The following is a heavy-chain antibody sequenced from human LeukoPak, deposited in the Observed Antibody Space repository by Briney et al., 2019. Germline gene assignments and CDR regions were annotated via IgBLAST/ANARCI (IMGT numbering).Heavy chain of an antibody. Sequence: GGSLRLSCAASGFTFDDYGMSWVRQAPGKGLEWVSGINWNGGSTGYADSVKGRFTISRDNAKNSLYLQMNSLRAEDTALYYCASDRYSSSSVRLDYWGQGTLVTVSS. CDR1: GFTFDDYG. CDR3: ASDRYSSSSVRLDY. CDR2: INWNGGST. V-gene: IGHV3-20*04. J-gene: IGHJ4*02. D-gene: IGHD6-6*01.